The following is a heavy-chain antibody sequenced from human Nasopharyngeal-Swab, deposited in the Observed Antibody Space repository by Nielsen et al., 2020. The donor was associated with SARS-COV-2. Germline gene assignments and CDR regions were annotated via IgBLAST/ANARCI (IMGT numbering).Heavy chain of an antibody. J-gene: IGHJ5*02. Sequence: VRQMPGKGPEWVANINPDGSVKFYVDSVKGRFTISRDNVYNSVYLQMSSLTAEDTAVYYCASAIAAAGSSWGQGTLVTVSS. D-gene: IGHD6-13*01. CDR2: INPDGSVK. V-gene: IGHV3-7*05. CDR3: ASAIAAAGSS.